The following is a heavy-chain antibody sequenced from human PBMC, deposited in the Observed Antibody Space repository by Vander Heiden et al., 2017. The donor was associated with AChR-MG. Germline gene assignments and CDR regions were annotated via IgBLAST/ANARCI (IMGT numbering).Heavy chain of an antibody. CDR3: ARDPTSGGGRGN. CDR1: GFTFSSYS. D-gene: IGHD2-15*01. V-gene: IGHV3-21*01. Sequence: EVQLVESGGGLVKPGGSLSLPCAASGFTFSSYSMNWVRQAPGKGLEWVSSISSSSSYIYYADSVKGRFTISRDNAKNSLYLQMNSLRAEDTAVYYCARDPTSGGGRGNWGQGTLVTVSS. J-gene: IGHJ4*02. CDR2: ISSSSSYI.